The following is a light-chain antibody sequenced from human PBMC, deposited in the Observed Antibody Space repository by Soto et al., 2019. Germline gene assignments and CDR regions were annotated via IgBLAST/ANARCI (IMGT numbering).Light chain of an antibody. CDR1: SSDVGGYHY. V-gene: IGLV2-14*01. CDR3: SSYTSSSTYVV. J-gene: IGLJ2*01. CDR2: DVS. Sequence: QSVLTQPASVSGSRGQSITISCTGTSSDVGGYHYVSWYQQHPGKAPKLMIYDVSNRPSGVSNRFSGSKSGNTASLTISGLQAEDEADYYCSSYTSSSTYVVFGRGTKLNVL.